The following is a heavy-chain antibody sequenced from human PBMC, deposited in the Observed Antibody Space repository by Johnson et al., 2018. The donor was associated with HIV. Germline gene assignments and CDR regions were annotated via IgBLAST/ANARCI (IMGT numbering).Heavy chain of an antibody. J-gene: IGHJ3*02. CDR1: GFTFSSYA. CDR3: AKDSPWGWGAFDI. V-gene: IGHV3-30*04. Sequence: QGQLVESGGGVVQPGRSLRLSCAASGFTFSSYAMHWVRQAPGKGLECVAVISYDGSDKYYADSVKGRFTISRDNSKNTLYLQMNSLRAEDTALYYCAKDSPWGWGAFDIWGQGTMVTVSS. CDR2: ISYDGSDK. D-gene: IGHD3-16*01.